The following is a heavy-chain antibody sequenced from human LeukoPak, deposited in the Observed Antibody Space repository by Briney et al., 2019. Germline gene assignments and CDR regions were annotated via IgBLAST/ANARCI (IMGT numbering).Heavy chain of an antibody. J-gene: IGHJ4*02. D-gene: IGHD3-10*01. CDR2: IKQDGSEK. Sequence: PGGSLRLSCAASGFTFSSYWMSWVRQAPGKGLEWVANIKQDGSEKYYVDSVKGRFTISRDNAKNSLYLQMNSLRAEDTAVYYCARGHVLLWFGGEYYFDDWGQGTLVTVSS. CDR3: ARGHVLLWFGGEYYFDD. CDR1: GFTFSSYW. V-gene: IGHV3-7*03.